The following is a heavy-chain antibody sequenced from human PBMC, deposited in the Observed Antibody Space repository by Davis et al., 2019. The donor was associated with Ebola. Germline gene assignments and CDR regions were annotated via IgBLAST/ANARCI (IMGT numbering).Heavy chain of an antibody. J-gene: IGHJ4*02. CDR3: AKDRVRCAN. CDR1: GFTFSSYS. Sequence: GGSLRLSCAASGFTFSSYSMNWVRQAPGKGLEWVSSITSSSSYIYYADSVKGRFTISRDNSKVTLYLQMDSLRAEDTALYYCAKDRVRCANWGQGTLVTVSS. CDR2: ITSSSSYI. D-gene: IGHD4-17*01. V-gene: IGHV3-21*04.